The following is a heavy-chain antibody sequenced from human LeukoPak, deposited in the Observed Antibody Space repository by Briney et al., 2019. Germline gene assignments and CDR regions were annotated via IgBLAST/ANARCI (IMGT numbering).Heavy chain of an antibody. D-gene: IGHD1-1*01. Sequence: SETLSLTCTVSGGSISRYYWSWIRQPPGKGLEWIGYIYYGGNTNYNPSLQSRVTISVDTSKSQFSLKLSSVTAADTAVYYCARLTRRSGNYFDYWGQGTLVTVSS. V-gene: IGHV4-59*01. CDR2: IYYGGNT. CDR3: ARLTRRSGNYFDY. CDR1: GGSISRYY. J-gene: IGHJ4*02.